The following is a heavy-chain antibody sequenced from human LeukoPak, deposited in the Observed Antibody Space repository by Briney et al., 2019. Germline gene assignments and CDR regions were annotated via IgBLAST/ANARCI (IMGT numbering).Heavy chain of an antibody. J-gene: IGHJ4*02. D-gene: IGHD5-24*01. CDR1: GYSFTSYW. V-gene: IGHV5-10-1*01. CDR2: IDPSDSYT. CDR3: ARRGDGYKLNDY. Sequence: GESLKISCKGSGYSFTSYWISWVRQMPGKGLEWMGRIDPSDSYTNYSPSFQGHVTISADKSISTAYLQWSGLKASDTAMYYCARRGDGYKLNDYWGQGTLVTVSS.